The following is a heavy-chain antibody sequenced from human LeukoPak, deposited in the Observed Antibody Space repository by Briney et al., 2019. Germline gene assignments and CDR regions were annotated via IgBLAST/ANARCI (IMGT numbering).Heavy chain of an antibody. V-gene: IGHV3-30*02. CDR2: IRYDGSNK. CDR1: GFTFSSYG. Sequence: GGSLRLSCAASGFTFSSYGIHWVRQAPGKGLEWVAFIRYDGSNKYYADSVKGRFTISRDNSKSTLYLQMNSLRAEDTAVYYCARGVRIAVAGNIDYWGQGTLVTVSS. D-gene: IGHD6-19*01. CDR3: ARGVRIAVAGNIDY. J-gene: IGHJ4*02.